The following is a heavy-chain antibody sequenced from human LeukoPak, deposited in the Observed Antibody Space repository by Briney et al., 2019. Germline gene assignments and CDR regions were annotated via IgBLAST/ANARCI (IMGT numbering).Heavy chain of an antibody. CDR3: ARSGYSYVIDAFDI. D-gene: IGHD5-18*01. CDR2: IYYSGST. V-gene: IGHV4-59*01. CDR1: GGSISSYY. Sequence: PSETLSLTCTVSGGSISSYYWSWIRQPPGKGLEWIGYIYYSGSTNYNPSLKSRVTISVDTSKNQFSLKLGSVTAADTAVYYCARSGYSYVIDAFDIWGQGTMVTVSS. J-gene: IGHJ3*02.